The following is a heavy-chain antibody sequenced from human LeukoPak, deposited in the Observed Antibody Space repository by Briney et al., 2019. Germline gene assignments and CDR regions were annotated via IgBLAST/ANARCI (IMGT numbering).Heavy chain of an antibody. CDR2: INNSGST. V-gene: IGHV4-34*01. CDR3: ARGRAFFD. Sequence: SETLTLTCAVYGGSFSGYYWNWIRQPPGKGLEWIGEINNSGSTNYNPSLKSRVTISRDTSKNQFSLKLSSVTAADTAVYYCARGRAFFDWGQGTLVTVSS. CDR1: GGSFSGYY. J-gene: IGHJ4*02. D-gene: IGHD3-3*02.